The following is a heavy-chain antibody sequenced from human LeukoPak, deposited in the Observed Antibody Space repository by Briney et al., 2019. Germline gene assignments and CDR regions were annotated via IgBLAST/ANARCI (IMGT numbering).Heavy chain of an antibody. V-gene: IGHV3-30*02. D-gene: IGHD3-10*01. CDR1: GFTFSSYA. CDR3: AKEGGLWFGAPSFDY. CDR2: IRYDGSNK. J-gene: IGHJ4*02. Sequence: GGSLRLSCAASGFTFSSYAMHWVRQAPGKGLEWVAFIRYDGSNKYYADSVKGRFTISRDNSKNTLYLQMNSLRAEDTAVYYCAKEGGLWFGAPSFDYWGQGTLVTVSS.